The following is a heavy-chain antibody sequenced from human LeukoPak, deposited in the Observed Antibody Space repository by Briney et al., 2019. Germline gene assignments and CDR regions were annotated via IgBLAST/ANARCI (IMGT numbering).Heavy chain of an antibody. Sequence: SVKVSCKTYGGTFSSYAIIWVRQAPGQGLEWMGGIIPILGTANYAQKFQGRVTITTDESTSTVYMELRSLRSEDTAVYYCARVSSRVDPFDYWGQGTLVTVSS. CDR1: GGTFSSYA. CDR2: IIPILGTA. V-gene: IGHV1-69*05. J-gene: IGHJ4*02. CDR3: ARVSSRVDPFDY. D-gene: IGHD3-3*01.